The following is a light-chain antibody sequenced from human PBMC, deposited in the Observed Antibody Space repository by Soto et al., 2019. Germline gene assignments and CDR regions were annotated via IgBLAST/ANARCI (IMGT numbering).Light chain of an antibody. J-gene: IGLJ3*02. V-gene: IGLV2-11*01. CDR2: DVS. Sequence: QSALTQPRSVSGSPGQSVTISCTGTSSDVGGYNHVSWYQQHPGKAPKLMIYDVSKRPSGVPDRFSGSKSGNTASLTISGLQAEDEADYYCCSYAGSNTSVFGGGTKLTVL. CDR3: CSYAGSNTSV. CDR1: SSDVGGYNH.